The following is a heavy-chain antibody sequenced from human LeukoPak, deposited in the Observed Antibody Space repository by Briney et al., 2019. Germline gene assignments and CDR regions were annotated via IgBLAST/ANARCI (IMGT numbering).Heavy chain of an antibody. V-gene: IGHV3-7*02. Sequence: PGGSLRLSCAASGFTFSSYWMSWVRQAPGKGLEWVANIKQDGSEKYYVDSVKGRFTISRDNAKNSLYLQMNSLRTEDTAVYYCALGYYDSSGYYPGSYWGQGTLVTVSS. J-gene: IGHJ4*02. CDR3: ALGYYDSSGYYPGSY. CDR2: IKQDGSEK. CDR1: GFTFSSYW. D-gene: IGHD3-22*01.